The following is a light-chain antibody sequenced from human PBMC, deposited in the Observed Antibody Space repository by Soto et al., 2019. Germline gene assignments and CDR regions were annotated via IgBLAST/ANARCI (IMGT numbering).Light chain of an antibody. CDR2: GAS. J-gene: IGKJ5*01. V-gene: IGKV3-15*01. Sequence: EIVMTQSPATLSVSPGERATLSCRASQSVSSNLAWYQQKPGQALRLLIYGASTRATGIPARFSGSGSGTEFTLTIRSLKSEDFAVYYCQQYNNWPPSAFGQGTRLEIK. CDR3: QQYNNWPPSA. CDR1: QSVSSN.